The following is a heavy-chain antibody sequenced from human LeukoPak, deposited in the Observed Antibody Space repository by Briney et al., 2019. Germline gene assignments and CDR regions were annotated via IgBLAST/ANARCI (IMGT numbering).Heavy chain of an antibody. CDR2: ISAYNGNT. Sequence: ASVKVTCKASGYTFTSYGISWVRQAPGQGLEWMGWISAYNGNTNYAQKLQGRDTMTTDTSTSTAYMEPRSLRSDDTAVYYCAREPPYFGIVVVPAAPVHYYYMDVWGKGTTVTVSS. V-gene: IGHV1-18*01. J-gene: IGHJ6*03. CDR1: GYTFTSYG. CDR3: AREPPYFGIVVVPAAPVHYYYMDV. D-gene: IGHD2-2*01.